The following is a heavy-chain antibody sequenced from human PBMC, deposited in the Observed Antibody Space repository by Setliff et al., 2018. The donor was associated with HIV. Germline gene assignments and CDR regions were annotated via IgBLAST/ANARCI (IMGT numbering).Heavy chain of an antibody. CDR3: ARGGLGVVTSFDS. D-gene: IGHD3-3*01. CDR1: GGSISSGGYY. CDR2: IHYSGNT. Sequence: SETLSLTCTVSGGSISSGGYYWSWIRQHPGKGLEWIGYIHYSGNTYSNPSLNSRISISVDMSKNKFSLKLSSLTAADTAVYYCARGGLGVVTSFDSWGPGTLVTSPQ. V-gene: IGHV4-31*03. J-gene: IGHJ4*02.